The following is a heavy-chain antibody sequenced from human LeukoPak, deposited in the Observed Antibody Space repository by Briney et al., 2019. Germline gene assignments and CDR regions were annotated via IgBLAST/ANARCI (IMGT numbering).Heavy chain of an antibody. CDR1: GGSISSSRYS. V-gene: IGHV4-39*01. CDR2: IYYSGST. D-gene: IGHD4-17*01. J-gene: IGHJ4*02. CDR3: ARRGDYEADY. Sequence: PSETLSLTCTVSGGSISSSRYSWGWIRQPRGEGLEWIGSIYYSGSTYYNPSLKSRVTISVDTSKNQFSLKLSSVTAADTAVYYCARRGDYEADYWGQGTLVTVSS.